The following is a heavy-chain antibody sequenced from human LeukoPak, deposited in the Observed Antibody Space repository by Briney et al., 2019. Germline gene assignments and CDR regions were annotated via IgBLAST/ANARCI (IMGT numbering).Heavy chain of an antibody. CDR2: IFPGDSDT. J-gene: IGHJ6*03. Sequence: GESLKISCKGSGYSFTSYWIGWVRQMPGKGLEWMGFIFPGDSDTKFSPSFQGQVIISVDKSINTAYLQWTSLKASDTAMYYCARRASAIFGVVINGVYYMDVWGKGTMVTVSS. CDR3: ARRASAIFGVVINGVYYMDV. CDR1: GYSFTSYW. D-gene: IGHD3-3*01. V-gene: IGHV5-51*01.